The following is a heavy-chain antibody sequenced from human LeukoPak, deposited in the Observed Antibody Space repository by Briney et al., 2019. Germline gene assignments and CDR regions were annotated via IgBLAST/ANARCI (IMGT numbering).Heavy chain of an antibody. CDR2: INHSGST. Sequence: PSETLSLTCAVYGGSFSGYYWSWIRQPPGKGLEWIGEINHSGSTNYNPSLKSRVTISVDTSKNQFSLKLSSVTAADTAVYYCARGKSGYCSGGSCRHYFDYWGQGTLVTVSS. CDR3: ARGKSGYCSGGSCRHYFDY. CDR1: GGSFSGYY. J-gene: IGHJ4*02. D-gene: IGHD2-15*01. V-gene: IGHV4-34*01.